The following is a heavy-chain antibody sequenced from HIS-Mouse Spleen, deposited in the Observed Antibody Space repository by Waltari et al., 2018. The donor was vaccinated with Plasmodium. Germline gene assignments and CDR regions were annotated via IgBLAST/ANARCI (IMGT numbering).Heavy chain of an antibody. V-gene: IGHV3-30*04. J-gene: IGHJ4*02. D-gene: IGHD5-12*01. CDR3: ARENSGYDWGYFDY. Sequence: QVQLVESGGDVVQPGRSLRLSCAASGFTFSSYAMHWVRQAPGKGLEWVAVISYDGSNKYYADSVKGRVTISGDNSKHTLYLQMNSLGAEDTAVYYCARENSGYDWGYFDYWGQGTLVTVSS. CDR2: ISYDGSNK. CDR1: GFTFSSYA.